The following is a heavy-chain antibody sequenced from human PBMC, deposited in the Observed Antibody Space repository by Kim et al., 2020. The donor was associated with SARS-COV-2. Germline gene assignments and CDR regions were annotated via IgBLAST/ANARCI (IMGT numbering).Heavy chain of an antibody. J-gene: IGHJ6*03. V-gene: IGHV1-69*13. CDR2: IIPIFGTA. CDR1: GGTFSSYA. D-gene: IGHD1-20*01. CDR3: ARGDGARYNWNYDYYYYMDG. Sequence: SVKVSCKASGGTFSSYAISWVRQAPGQGLEWMGGIIPIFGTANYAQKFQGRVTITADESTSTAYMELSSLRSEDTAVYYCARGDGARYNWNYDYYYYMDGWGKGTTVTVSS.